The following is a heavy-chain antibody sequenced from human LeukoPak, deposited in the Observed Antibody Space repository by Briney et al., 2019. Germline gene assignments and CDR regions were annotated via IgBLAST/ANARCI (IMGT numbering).Heavy chain of an antibody. D-gene: IGHD2-2*01. Sequence: GESLKISCKGSGYSFISYWIGWVRQMPGKGLEWMGIIYPGDSDTRYSPSFQGQVTISADKSISTAYLQWSSLKASDTAMYYCARRTLDVVVPAAPDFDYWGQGTLVTVSS. J-gene: IGHJ4*02. CDR1: GYSFISYW. CDR2: IYPGDSDT. V-gene: IGHV5-51*01. CDR3: ARRTLDVVVPAAPDFDY.